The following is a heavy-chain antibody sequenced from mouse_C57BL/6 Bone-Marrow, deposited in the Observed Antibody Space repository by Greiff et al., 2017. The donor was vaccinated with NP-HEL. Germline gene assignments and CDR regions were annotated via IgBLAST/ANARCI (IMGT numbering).Heavy chain of an antibody. CDR1: GFTFTDYY. D-gene: IGHD1-1*01. V-gene: IGHV7-3*01. CDR3: ARWYGSPWFAY. CDR2: IRNKANGYTT. Sequence: EVKLQESGGGLVQPGGSLSLSCAASGFTFTDYYMSWVRQPPGKALEWLGFIRNKANGYTTEYSASVKGRFTISRDNSQSILYLQMNALRAEDSATYYCARWYGSPWFAYWGQGTLVTVSA. J-gene: IGHJ3*01.